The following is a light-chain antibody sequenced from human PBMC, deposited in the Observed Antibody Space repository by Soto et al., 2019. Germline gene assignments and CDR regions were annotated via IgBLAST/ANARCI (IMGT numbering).Light chain of an antibody. V-gene: IGKV1-5*03. CDR1: QSISSW. J-gene: IGKJ1*01. Sequence: DIQMTQSPSTLSASVGYRVTITCRASQSISSWLAWYQQKPGKAPKLLIYKASSLESGVPSRFSGSGSRTEFTLTISSLQPDDFATYYCQQYNSYSWTFGQGTKVDIK. CDR2: KAS. CDR3: QQYNSYSWT.